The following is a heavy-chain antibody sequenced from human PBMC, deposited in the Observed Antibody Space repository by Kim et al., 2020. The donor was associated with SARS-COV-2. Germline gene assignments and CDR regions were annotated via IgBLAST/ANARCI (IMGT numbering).Heavy chain of an antibody. CDR2: INPNSGGT. CDR1: GYTFTGYY. V-gene: IGHV1-2*06. CDR3: ATYCSGGSCYSQSVINYYYYYGMDV. J-gene: IGHJ6*02. D-gene: IGHD2-15*01. Sequence: ASVKVSCKASGYTFTGYYMHGVRQAPGQGLEWMGRINPNSGGTNYAQKLQGRVTMTRDTSISTAYMEVSRLRSDDTAVYYCATYCSGGSCYSQSVINYYYYYGMDVWGQGTTVTVSS.